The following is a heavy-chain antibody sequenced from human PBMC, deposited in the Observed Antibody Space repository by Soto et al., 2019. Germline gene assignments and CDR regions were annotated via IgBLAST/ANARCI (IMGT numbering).Heavy chain of an antibody. CDR3: ARSWKNDIVVVPGLYYYYYMDV. CDR1: GGSISSYY. CDR2: IYYSGST. Sequence: SETLSLTCTVSGGSISSYYWSWIRQPPGKGLEWIGYIYYSGSTNYNPSLKSRVTISVDTSKNQFSLKLSSVTAADTAVYYCARSWKNDIVVVPGLYYYYYMDVWGKGTTVTVSS. V-gene: IGHV4-59*01. D-gene: IGHD2-2*01. J-gene: IGHJ6*03.